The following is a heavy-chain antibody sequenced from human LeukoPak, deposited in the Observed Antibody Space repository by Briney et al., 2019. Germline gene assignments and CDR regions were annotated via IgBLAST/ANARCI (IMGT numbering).Heavy chain of an antibody. J-gene: IGHJ4*02. Sequence: GASVKVSCKASGYTFTGYYMHWVRQAPGQGLEWMGRINPNSGGTNYAQKFQGRVTMTRDTSISTAYMELSRLRSDDTAVYYCARASSGWYGFDYWGQGTLVTVFS. V-gene: IGHV1-2*06. CDR1: GYTFTGYY. D-gene: IGHD6-19*01. CDR2: INPNSGGT. CDR3: ARASSGWYGFDY.